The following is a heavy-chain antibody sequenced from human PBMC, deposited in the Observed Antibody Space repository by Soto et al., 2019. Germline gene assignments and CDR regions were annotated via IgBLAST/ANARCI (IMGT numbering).Heavy chain of an antibody. CDR1: GFTFRNYD. Sequence: EVQLVESGGGLVQPGGSLRLSCEASGFTFRNYDMHWVRQGTGKGLEWVSGISAAGDPDYADSVEGRFTISRENAQNSFFLQMSSLRVGDTAVYYCARTDRDFYGLDVWCQGTTVIVSS. CDR3: ARTDRDFYGLDV. CDR2: ISAAGDP. J-gene: IGHJ6*02. V-gene: IGHV3-13*05.